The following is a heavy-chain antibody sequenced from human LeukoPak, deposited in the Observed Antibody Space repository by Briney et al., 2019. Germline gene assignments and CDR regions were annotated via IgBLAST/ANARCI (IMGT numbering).Heavy chain of an antibody. CDR1: GFTFDTYA. CDR2: ISSSGEST. V-gene: IGHV3-23*01. CDR3: AKGAPTLAAGPDY. D-gene: IGHD6-13*01. Sequence: GGSLRLSCEASGFTFDTYAMHWIRHAPEKGLQWVAGISSSGESTFYADSVKGRFTISRDNSKNTLYLQMNSLWAEDSAVYYCAKGAPTLAAGPDYWGQGTLVAVSS. J-gene: IGHJ4*02.